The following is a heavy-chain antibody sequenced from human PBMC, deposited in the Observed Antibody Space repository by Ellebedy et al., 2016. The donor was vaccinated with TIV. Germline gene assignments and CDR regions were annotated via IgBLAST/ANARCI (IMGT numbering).Heavy chain of an antibody. Sequence: MPSETLSLTCTVSGGSISSSSYYWGWIRQPPGKGLEWIGSIFYSGSTYYNPSLKSRVTISVDTSRNQFSLKLTSVTAADTAVYYCARGGYCTSTSCHLGGMDVWGQGTTVTVSS. CDR2: IFYSGST. D-gene: IGHD2-2*01. V-gene: IGHV4-39*02. CDR3: ARGGYCTSTSCHLGGMDV. J-gene: IGHJ6*02. CDR1: GGSISSSSYY.